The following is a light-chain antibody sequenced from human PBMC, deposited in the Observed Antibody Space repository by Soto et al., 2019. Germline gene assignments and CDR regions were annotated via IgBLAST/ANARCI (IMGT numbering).Light chain of an antibody. CDR1: RSFASSY. Sequence: EIVLTQSPVTLSLSPGERATLSCRASRSFASSYLGWYQQKPGQAPRLLIYAASTRATGIPYRFSGSGSATDFTLTISILEPEDSAVYYCQHYDSSPPYTFGQGTKLEIK. CDR2: AAS. V-gene: IGKV3-20*01. CDR3: QHYDSSPPYT. J-gene: IGKJ2*01.